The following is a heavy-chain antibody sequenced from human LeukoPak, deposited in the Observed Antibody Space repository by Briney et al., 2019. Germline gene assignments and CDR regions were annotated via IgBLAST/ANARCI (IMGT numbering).Heavy chain of an antibody. CDR3: TRDRAYGALDY. D-gene: IGHD4/OR15-4a*01. Sequence: PGGSLRLSCAASGFTFSSYAMHWVRQAPGKGLEWVAVISYDGGNKYYADSVKGRFTISRDNSKNTLYLQMNSLRAEDTAVYYCTRDRAYGALDYWGQGTLVTVSS. CDR2: ISYDGGNK. V-gene: IGHV3-30*04. CDR1: GFTFSSYA. J-gene: IGHJ4*02.